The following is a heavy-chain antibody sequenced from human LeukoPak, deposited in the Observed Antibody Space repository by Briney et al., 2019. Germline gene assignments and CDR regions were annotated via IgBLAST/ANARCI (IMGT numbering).Heavy chain of an antibody. Sequence: PGGSLRLSCAASGFTFNNYGMHWVRQAPGKGLEWLAFIRYDGSNTYYADSVKGRFTVSRDNAKNSLYLQMNSLRAEDTALYYCARSRHSYDSSGFPHYWGQGTLVTVSS. CDR2: IRYDGSNT. CDR3: ARSRHSYDSSGFPHY. CDR1: GFTFNNYG. V-gene: IGHV3-30*02. D-gene: IGHD3-22*01. J-gene: IGHJ4*02.